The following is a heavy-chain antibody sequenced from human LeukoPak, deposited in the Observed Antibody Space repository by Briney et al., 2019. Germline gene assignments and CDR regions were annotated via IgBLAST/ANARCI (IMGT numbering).Heavy chain of an antibody. J-gene: IGHJ4*02. D-gene: IGHD6-13*01. CDR1: GGSFSSYA. CDR2: IIPIFGTA. Sequence: ASVKVSCKASGGSFSSYAVSWVRQAPGQGLEWMGRIIPIFGTANYAQKFQGRVTMTTDESTSTAYMELSSLRSEDTAVYYCGSTAAGTITYWGQGTLVTVSS. CDR3: GSTAAGTITY. V-gene: IGHV1-69*05.